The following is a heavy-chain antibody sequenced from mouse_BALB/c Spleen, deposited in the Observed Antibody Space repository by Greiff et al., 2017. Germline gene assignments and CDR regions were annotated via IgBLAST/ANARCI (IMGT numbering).Heavy chain of an antibody. CDR3: ARSWGKDAMDY. CDR1: GYTFTSYW. Sequence: QVQLQQSGAELARPGASVKLSCKASGYTFTSYWMQWVKQRPGQGLEWIGAIYPGDGDTRYTQKFKGKATLTADKSSSTAYMQLSSLASEDSAVYYCARSWGKDAMDYWGQGTSVTVSS. V-gene: IGHV1-87*01. D-gene: IGHD2-1*01. CDR2: IYPGDGDT. J-gene: IGHJ4*01.